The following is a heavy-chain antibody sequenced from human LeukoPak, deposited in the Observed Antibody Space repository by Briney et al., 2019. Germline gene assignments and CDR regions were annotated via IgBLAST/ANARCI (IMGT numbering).Heavy chain of an antibody. V-gene: IGHV4-31*03. D-gene: IGHD4-17*01. Sequence: SQTLSLTCTVSGGSISSGGYYWSWICQHPGKGLEWIGYIYYSGSTYYYPSLKSRVTISVDTSKNQFSLKLSSVTAADTAVYYCARGPGILDYGDSFYFDYWGQGTLVTVSS. CDR1: GGSISSGGYY. J-gene: IGHJ4*02. CDR3: ARGPGILDYGDSFYFDY. CDR2: IYYSGST.